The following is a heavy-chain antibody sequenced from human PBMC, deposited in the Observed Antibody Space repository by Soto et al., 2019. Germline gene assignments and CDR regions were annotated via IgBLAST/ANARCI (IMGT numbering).Heavy chain of an antibody. D-gene: IGHD3-22*01. Sequence: GSLRLSCAASGFTFSGFSMNWVRQAPGKGLEWVSSVTSSPSSMFYADSVKGRFTISRDDAKDSLFLQMNSLRADDTAVYYCAREADFASSGYVLDYWGLGTLVTVSS. CDR1: GFTFSGFS. CDR2: VTSSPSSM. J-gene: IGHJ4*02. CDR3: AREADFASSGYVLDY. V-gene: IGHV3-21*01.